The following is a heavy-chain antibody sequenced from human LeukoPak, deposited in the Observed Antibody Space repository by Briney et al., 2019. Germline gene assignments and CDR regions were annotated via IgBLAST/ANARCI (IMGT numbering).Heavy chain of an antibody. CDR1: GFTFSSYW. CDR2: IKQDGSEK. J-gene: IGHJ6*02. D-gene: IGHD6-13*01. CDR3: ARDSSWYYYYYGMDV. Sequence: GGSLRLSCAASGFTFSSYWMSWVRQAPGKGLEWVANIKQDGSEKYYVDSVKGRFTISRDNAKNSLYLQMNSLRAEDTAVYYCARDSSWYYYYYGMDVWGQGTTVTVSS. V-gene: IGHV3-7*01.